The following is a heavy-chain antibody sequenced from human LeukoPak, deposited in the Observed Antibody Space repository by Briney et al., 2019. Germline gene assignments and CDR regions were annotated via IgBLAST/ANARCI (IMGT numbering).Heavy chain of an antibody. CDR1: GFTVSSNY. D-gene: IGHD5-12*01. J-gene: IGHJ4*02. V-gene: IGHV3-23*01. CDR3: AKHRGYDGPNFDY. CDR2: ISGSGGST. Sequence: GGSLRLSCAASGFTVSSNYMSWVRQAPGKGLEWVSTISGSGGSTYYADSVKGRFTITRDNSKNTLYLQMNSLRAEDTAVYYCAKHRGYDGPNFDYWGQGTLVTVSS.